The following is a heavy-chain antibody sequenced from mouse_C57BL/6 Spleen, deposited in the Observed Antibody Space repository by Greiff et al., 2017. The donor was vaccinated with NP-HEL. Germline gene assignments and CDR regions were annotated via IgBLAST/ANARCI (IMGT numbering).Heavy chain of an antibody. CDR1: GYAFSSSW. CDR2: IYPGDGDT. D-gene: IGHD1-1*01. Sequence: VQLQQSGPELVKPGASVKISCKASGYAFSSSWMNWVKQRPGKGLEWIGRIYPGDGDTNYNGKFKGKATLTADKSSSTAYMHLRSLTSEDSAVYFCATTVVNYYAMDYWGQGTSVTVSS. J-gene: IGHJ4*01. V-gene: IGHV1-82*01. CDR3: ATTVVNYYAMDY.